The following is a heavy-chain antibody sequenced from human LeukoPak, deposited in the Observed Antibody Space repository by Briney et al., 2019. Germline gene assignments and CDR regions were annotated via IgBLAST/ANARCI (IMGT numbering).Heavy chain of an antibody. CDR1: GFTFSDYY. CDR3: ARTGRQGVVVAATRSMDV. D-gene: IGHD2-15*01. Sequence: PGGSLRLSCAASGFTFSDYYMSWIRQAPGKGLEWVSYISSSGSTIYYADSVKGRFTISRDNAKNSLYLQMNSLRAEDTAVYYCARTGRQGVVVAATRSMDVWGQGTTVTVSS. V-gene: IGHV3-11*01. CDR2: ISSSGSTI. J-gene: IGHJ6*02.